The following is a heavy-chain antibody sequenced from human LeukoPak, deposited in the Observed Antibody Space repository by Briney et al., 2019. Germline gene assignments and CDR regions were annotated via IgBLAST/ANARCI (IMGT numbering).Heavy chain of an antibody. CDR1: GGSLSSSSYY. J-gene: IGHJ6*03. Sequence: SETLSLTCSVSGGSLSSSSYYWSWIRQPPGKGLEWIGYIYYSGSTNYNPSLKSRVTISVDTSKNQFSLKLSSVTAADTAVYYCAGNYYDSSGYYSYYYYYMDVWGKGTTVTISS. V-gene: IGHV4-61*01. CDR2: IYYSGST. D-gene: IGHD3-22*01. CDR3: AGNYYDSSGYYSYYYYYMDV.